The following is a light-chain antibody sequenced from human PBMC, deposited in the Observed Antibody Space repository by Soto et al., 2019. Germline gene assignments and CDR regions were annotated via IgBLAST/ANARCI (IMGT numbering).Light chain of an antibody. CDR3: QQYGSSPRT. CDR2: GAS. J-gene: IGKJ1*01. V-gene: IGKV3-20*01. CDR1: QSVSSSY. Sequence: ETVLTQSPGTLSLSPGERATLSCRASQSVSSSYLAWYQQQPGQAPRLLIYGASSRAAGIPDRFSGSGSGTDFTLTISRLEPEDFAVYYRQQYGSSPRTFGQGTKVEIK.